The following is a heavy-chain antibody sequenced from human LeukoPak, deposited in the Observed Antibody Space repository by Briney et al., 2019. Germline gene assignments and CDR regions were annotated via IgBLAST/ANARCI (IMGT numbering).Heavy chain of an antibody. D-gene: IGHD6-25*01. J-gene: IGHJ4*02. V-gene: IGHV3-23*01. CDR1: GFTFSSYA. CDR3: AKATGYSSGNFDY. Sequence: GGSLRLSCAASGFTFSSYAMSWVRQAPGKGLEWVSAISGSGGSTYYADSVKGRFTISRDNSKNTLYLQMNSLRAEDTAVYYWAKATGYSSGNFDYWGQGTLVTVSS. CDR2: ISGSGGST.